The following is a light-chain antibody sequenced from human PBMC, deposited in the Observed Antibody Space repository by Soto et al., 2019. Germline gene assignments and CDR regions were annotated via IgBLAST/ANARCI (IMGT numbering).Light chain of an antibody. J-gene: IGKJ4*01. CDR3: QQSYHTPLT. Sequence: DIQVTQSPSSLSASVGDRVTITCRASQSISTYLNWYHQKPEKAPKLLIYAASSLQSGVPSRFSGSGSGTDFTLTISSLQPEDFATYYCQQSYHTPLTFGGGTKVDIK. V-gene: IGKV1-39*01. CDR1: QSISTY. CDR2: AAS.